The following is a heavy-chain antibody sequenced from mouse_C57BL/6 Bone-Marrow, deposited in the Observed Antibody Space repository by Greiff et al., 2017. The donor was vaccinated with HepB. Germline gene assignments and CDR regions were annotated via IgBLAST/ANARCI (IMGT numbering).Heavy chain of an antibody. CDR2: IDPETGGT. CDR1: GYTFTDYE. Sequence: QVQLQQSGAELVRPGASVTLSCKASGYTFTDYEMHWVKQTPVHGLEWIGAIDPETGGTAYNQKFKGKAILTADKYSSTAYMELRSLTSEDSAVYYCTRASPLLLRSYAMDYWGQGTSVTVSS. D-gene: IGHD1-1*01. CDR3: TRASPLLLRSYAMDY. J-gene: IGHJ4*01. V-gene: IGHV1-15*01.